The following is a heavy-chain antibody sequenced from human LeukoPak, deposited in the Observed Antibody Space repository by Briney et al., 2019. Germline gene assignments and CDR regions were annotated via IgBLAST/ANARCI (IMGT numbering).Heavy chain of an antibody. CDR1: GGSFSGYY. V-gene: IGHV4-34*01. Sequence: SETLSLTCAVYGGSFSGYYWSWIRQPPGKGLEWIGEINHSGSTNYNPSLKSRVTISVDTSKNQFSLKLSSVTAADTAVYYCARASGYCSSTSCYAYYYYMDVWGKGTTVTVSS. CDR2: INHSGST. CDR3: ARASGYCSSTSCYAYYYYMDV. D-gene: IGHD2-2*01. J-gene: IGHJ6*03.